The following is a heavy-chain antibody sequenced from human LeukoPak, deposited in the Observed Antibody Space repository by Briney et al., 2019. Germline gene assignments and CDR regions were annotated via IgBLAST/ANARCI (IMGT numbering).Heavy chain of an antibody. J-gene: IGHJ6*02. CDR1: GGTFSSYA. Sequence: EASVKVSCKASGGTFSSYAISWVRQAPGQGLEWMGGIIPIFGTANYAQKFQGRVTITADESTSTAYMELSSLRSEDTAVYYCARVGHYYDSSRLDVWGQGTTVTVSS. V-gene: IGHV1-69*13. D-gene: IGHD3-22*01. CDR2: IIPIFGTA. CDR3: ARVGHYYDSSRLDV.